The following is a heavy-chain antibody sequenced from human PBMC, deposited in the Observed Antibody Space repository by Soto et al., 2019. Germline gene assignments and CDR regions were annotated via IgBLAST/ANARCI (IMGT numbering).Heavy chain of an antibody. CDR1: GGSMTTYY. Sequence: SETLSLTCAVSGGSMTTYYWNWIRQTPGKGLEWIGYDHDSGSSNYNPSLKSRVVISMDTAKNHFSLSLTSVTPADTAFYYCATYISGSSHFFYQWGQGTLVTVSS. CDR2: DHDSGSS. CDR3: ATYISGSSHFFYQ. J-gene: IGHJ4*02. V-gene: IGHV4-59*01. D-gene: IGHD3-9*01.